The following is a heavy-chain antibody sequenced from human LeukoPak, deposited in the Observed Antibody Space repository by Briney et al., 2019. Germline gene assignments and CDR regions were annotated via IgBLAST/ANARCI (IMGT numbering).Heavy chain of an antibody. CDR1: GFTFSSYA. D-gene: IGHD3-10*01. CDR2: ISGSGGST. V-gene: IGHV3-23*01. J-gene: IGHJ5*02. Sequence: GGSLRLSCAASGFTFSSYAMSWVRQAPGKGLEWVSAISGSGGSTYYADSVKGRFTISRDNSKTTLYLQMNSLRAEDTAVYYCAKERRRITMVRGVENWFDPWGQGTLVTVSS. CDR3: AKERRRITMVRGVENWFDP.